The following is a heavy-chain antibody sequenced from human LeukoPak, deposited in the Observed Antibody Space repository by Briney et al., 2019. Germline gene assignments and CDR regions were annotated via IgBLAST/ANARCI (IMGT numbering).Heavy chain of an antibody. CDR2: INPNSGDT. CDR1: GYIFTGYY. CDR3: ARVEEDTAMVSYYFDY. D-gene: IGHD5-18*01. J-gene: IGHJ4*02. V-gene: IGHV1-2*02. Sequence: GASVKVSCKASGYIFTGYYMHWVRQAPGQGLEWMGWINPNSGDTNYAQKFQGRVTMTRDTSISTAYTELSRLRSDDTAVYYCARVEEDTAMVSYYFDYWGQGTLVTVSS.